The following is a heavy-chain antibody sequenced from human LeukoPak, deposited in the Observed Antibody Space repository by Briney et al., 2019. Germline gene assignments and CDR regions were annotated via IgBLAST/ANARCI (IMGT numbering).Heavy chain of an antibody. CDR2: ISSSGSTI. V-gene: IGHV3-48*04. Sequence: PGGSLRLSCAASGITFSSYGMNWVRQAPGKGLEWVSYISSSGSTIYYADSVKGRFTTSRDNAKNSLYLQMNSLRAEDTAVYYCARDLNWETYWGQGTLVTVSS. J-gene: IGHJ4*02. CDR3: ARDLNWETY. CDR1: GITFSSYG. D-gene: IGHD1-1*01.